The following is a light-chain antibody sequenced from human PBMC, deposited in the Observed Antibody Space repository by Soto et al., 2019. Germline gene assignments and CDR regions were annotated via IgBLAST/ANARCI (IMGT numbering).Light chain of an antibody. J-gene: IGKJ1*01. CDR1: QSVGSN. CDR2: GAS. CDR3: QQYNNWPLT. Sequence: EIVMTQSPATLSVSPGDRATLSCRASQSVGSNLAWYQQKPGQAPGLLIYGASTRVTGIPARFSGSGSGTEFTLTISSLQSEDFAVYYCQQYNNWPLTFGQGTKVDIK. V-gene: IGKV3-15*01.